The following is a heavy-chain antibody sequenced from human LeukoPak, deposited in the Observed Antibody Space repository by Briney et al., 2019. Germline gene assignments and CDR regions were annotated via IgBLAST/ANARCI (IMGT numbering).Heavy chain of an antibody. CDR3: ARGSIGGNEGYFDY. D-gene: IGHD4-23*01. J-gene: IGHJ4*02. CDR2: ISSSSSYI. Sequence: GGSLRLSCAASGFTFSSYCMNWVRQAPGKGLEWVSSISSSSSYIYYADSVKGRFTISRDNAKDSLYLQMNSLRAEDTAVYYCARGSIGGNEGYFDYWGQGTLVTVSS. CDR1: GFTFSSYC. V-gene: IGHV3-21*01.